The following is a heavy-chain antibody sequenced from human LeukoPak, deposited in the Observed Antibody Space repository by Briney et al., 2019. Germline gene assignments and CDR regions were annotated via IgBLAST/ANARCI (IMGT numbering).Heavy chain of an antibody. CDR3: AKKHVAVAGPGYFDY. CDR1: GFTFSTYS. D-gene: IGHD6-19*01. J-gene: IGHJ4*02. CDR2: ISGTGGTT. Sequence: GGSLRLSCAASGFTFSTYSMFWVRQAPGKGLERVSVISGTGGTTHYADSVKGRFTISRDNSKNTLYLQMNSLTVEDTAVYYCAKKHVAVAGPGYFDYWGQGTLLTVSS. V-gene: IGHV3-23*01.